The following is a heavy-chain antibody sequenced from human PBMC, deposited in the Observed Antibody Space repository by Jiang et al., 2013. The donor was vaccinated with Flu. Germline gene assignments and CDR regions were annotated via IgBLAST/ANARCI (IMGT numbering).Heavy chain of an antibody. V-gene: IGHV3-64*07. Sequence: QLVESGGGLVQPGGSLRLSCAASGFTLSTSAIHWVRQAPGKGLEYVSGISSRGTRTYFADSVKGRFTISRDSFKNTLYLQMGSLRAEDMAVYYCAREAEYDSGYDYLYYYYYMDVWGKGTTVTVSS. D-gene: IGHD5-12*01. CDR2: ISSRGTRT. CDR3: AREAEYDSGYDYLYYYYYMDV. CDR1: GFTLSTSA. J-gene: IGHJ6*03.